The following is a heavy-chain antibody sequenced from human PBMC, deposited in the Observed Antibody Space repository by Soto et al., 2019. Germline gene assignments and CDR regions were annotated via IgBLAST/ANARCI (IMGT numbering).Heavy chain of an antibody. CDR1: GFTFSRSW. CDR3: ARDPRNGAIDY. Sequence: EVQLVESGGDLVQRGGSLRLSCAASGFTFSRSWMSWVRQAPGKGLEWVVNTNEDGSQINYVDSVKGRFTASRDNAKNLLFLQMNNLRGEDTAIYYCARDPRNGAIDYWGQGTLVTVSS. D-gene: IGHD2-8*01. V-gene: IGHV3-7*01. CDR2: TNEDGSQI. J-gene: IGHJ4*02.